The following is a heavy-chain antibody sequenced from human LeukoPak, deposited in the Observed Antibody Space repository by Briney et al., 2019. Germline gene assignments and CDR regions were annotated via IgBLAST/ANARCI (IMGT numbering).Heavy chain of an antibody. CDR1: GFTFSAYA. J-gene: IGHJ3*02. V-gene: IGHV3-23*01. D-gene: IGHD2-15*01. CDR3: ARPRLEYCSGGSCFDAFDI. Sequence: GGSLRLSCAASGFTFSAYAMSWVRQAPGKGLEWISTISGRGVSTWSADSMKGRFTISRDNSKNTLFLQMNSLTAEDTAIYSCARPRLEYCSGGSCFDAFDIWGQGTMVTVSS. CDR2: ISGRGVST.